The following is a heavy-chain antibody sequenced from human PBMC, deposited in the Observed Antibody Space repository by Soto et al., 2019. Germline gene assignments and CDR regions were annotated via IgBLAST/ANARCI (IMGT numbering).Heavy chain of an antibody. CDR3: ARSPYLGYCSGGSCLGNWFDP. J-gene: IGHJ5*02. D-gene: IGHD2-15*01. CDR1: GYTFTGYY. Sequence: ASVKVSCKASGYTFTGYYMHWVRQAPGQGLEWMGWINPNSGGTNYAQKFQGWVTMTRDTSISTAYMELSRLRSDDTAVYYCARSPYLGYCSGGSCLGNWFDPWGQGSLVTVSS. V-gene: IGHV1-2*04. CDR2: INPNSGGT.